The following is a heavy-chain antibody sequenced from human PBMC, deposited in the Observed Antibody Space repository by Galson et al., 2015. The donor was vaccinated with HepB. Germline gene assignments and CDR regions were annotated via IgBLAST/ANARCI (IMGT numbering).Heavy chain of an antibody. CDR1: GGSISSGSYY. CDR2: IYTSGST. J-gene: IGHJ4*02. D-gene: IGHD2-2*03. Sequence: TLSLTCTVSGGSISSGSYYWSWIRQPAGKGLERIGRIYTSGSTNYNPSLKSRVTMSVDTSKNQFSLKLSSVTAADTAVYYCARLGIVVVPAELPFDYWGQGTLVTVSS. CDR3: ARLGIVVVPAELPFDY. V-gene: IGHV4-61*02.